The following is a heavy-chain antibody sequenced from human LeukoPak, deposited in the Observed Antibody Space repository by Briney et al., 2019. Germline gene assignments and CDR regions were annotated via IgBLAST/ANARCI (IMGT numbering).Heavy chain of an antibody. J-gene: IGHJ3*02. D-gene: IGHD1-26*01. Sequence: PGGSLRLSCAASGFIFRSYSMSWVRQAPGKGLEWVSSISTSSSYIYYADSVKGRFTISRDNAKNSLYLQMNSLRAEDTAVYYCARGQQSGQESYYGLGTDAFDIWGQGTMVTVSS. V-gene: IGHV3-21*01. CDR1: GFIFRSYS. CDR3: ARGQQSGQESYYGLGTDAFDI. CDR2: ISTSSSYI.